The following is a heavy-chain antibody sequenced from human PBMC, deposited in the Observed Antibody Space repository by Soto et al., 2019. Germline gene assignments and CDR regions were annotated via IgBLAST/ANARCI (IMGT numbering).Heavy chain of an antibody. CDR2: ITGSGGGT. V-gene: IGHV3-23*01. Sequence: EVQMLESGGGLAQPGGSLRLSCAASGFTFSNYAMSWVRQAAGKGLEWVSAITGSGGGTFYADSVKGRFTISRDNSKNTLYLQMNSLRAEDTAVYYCAKSGVDFWSGYLAWGQGTLVTVSS. D-gene: IGHD3-3*01. CDR1: GFTFSNYA. J-gene: IGHJ5*02. CDR3: AKSGVDFWSGYLA.